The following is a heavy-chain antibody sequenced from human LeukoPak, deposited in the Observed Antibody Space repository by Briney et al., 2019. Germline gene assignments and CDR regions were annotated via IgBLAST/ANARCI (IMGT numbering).Heavy chain of an antibody. V-gene: IGHV4-39*07. Sequence: SETLSLTCTVSGGSISSSPYNWGWIRQPPGKGLEWIGGFYYSGSTYSNPSLKSRVTISVDTSKNQFSLNLSSVTAADTAVYYCARFSYLQGFEYWGQGTLVTVSS. CDR3: ARFSYLQGFEY. D-gene: IGHD2-2*02. CDR1: GGSISSSPYN. CDR2: FYYSGST. J-gene: IGHJ4*02.